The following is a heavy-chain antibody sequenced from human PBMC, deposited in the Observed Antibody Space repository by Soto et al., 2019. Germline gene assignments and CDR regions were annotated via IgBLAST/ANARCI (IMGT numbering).Heavy chain of an antibody. CDR2: TAYTGNN. D-gene: IGHD1-26*01. Sequence: RSETLSLRWVVSCGSITSYGWSWIRHFPGMGLEXISYTAYTGNNNDNPFLKGRVTISMETSKNQVSLKLTSVTAAEKAVYYCARDMHAGFNHYFDPWGQGTLVTVSS. V-gene: IGHV4-59*01. CDR1: CGSITSYG. CDR3: ARDMHAGFNHYFDP. J-gene: IGHJ5*02.